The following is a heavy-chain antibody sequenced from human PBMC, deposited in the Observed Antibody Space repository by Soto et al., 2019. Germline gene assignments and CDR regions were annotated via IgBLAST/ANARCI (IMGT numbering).Heavy chain of an antibody. D-gene: IGHD3-3*01. V-gene: IGHV1-69*06. Sequence: SVKVSCTASGGTFSSYVITWVRQAPGQGLEWMGGIIPIFGTANYAQKFQGRVTITADKSTSTAYMELSSLRSEDTAVYYCARSITGRSGHYYYYGMDVWGQGTTVTVSS. CDR1: GGTFSSYV. CDR2: IIPIFGTA. J-gene: IGHJ6*02. CDR3: ARSITGRSGHYYYYGMDV.